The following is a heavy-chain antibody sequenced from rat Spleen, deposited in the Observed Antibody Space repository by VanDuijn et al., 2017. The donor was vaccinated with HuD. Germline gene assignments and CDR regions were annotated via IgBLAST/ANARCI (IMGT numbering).Heavy chain of an antibody. CDR2: ISYDGRNT. CDR3: TRHGVNYGAYNWFAY. D-gene: IGHD1-11*01. V-gene: IGHV5-7*01. CDR1: GFSLTSYH. J-gene: IGHJ3*01. Sequence: VQLKESGPGLVQPSQTLSLTCTVSGFSLTSYHVSWVRQPPGKGLEWVASISYDGRNTYYRDSVKGRFTISRDNAKTTLYLQMDSLRSEDTATYYCTRHGVNYGAYNWFAYWGQGTLVTVSS.